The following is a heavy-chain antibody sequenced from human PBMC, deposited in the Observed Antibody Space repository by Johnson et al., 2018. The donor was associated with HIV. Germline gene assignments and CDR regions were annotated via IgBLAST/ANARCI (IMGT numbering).Heavy chain of an antibody. D-gene: IGHD6-6*01. V-gene: IGHV3-9*01. Sequence: EVQLVESGGGLVQPGRSLRLSCAASGFTFDDYAMHWVRQAPGKGLEWVSGISWNRGSIGYADSVKGRFTISRDNAKNSLYLQMNSLRAEDTALYYCAKDTTFSSSHAFDIWGQGTMVTVSS. CDR3: AKDTTFSSSHAFDI. CDR2: ISWNRGSI. CDR1: GFTFDDYA. J-gene: IGHJ3*02.